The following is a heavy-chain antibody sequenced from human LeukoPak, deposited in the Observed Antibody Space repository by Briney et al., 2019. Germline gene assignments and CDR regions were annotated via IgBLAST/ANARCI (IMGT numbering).Heavy chain of an antibody. Sequence: PSETLSLTCTVSGDSISSYDFSWIRQPPGQGPEWMGYIYYCGSTNYNPSLKSRVTISVDTSKNQFSLKLSSVTAADTAVYYCARATPWDSSSWSYYYFDYWGQGTLVTVSS. CDR3: ARATPWDSSSWSYYYFDY. D-gene: IGHD6-13*01. CDR2: IYYCGST. J-gene: IGHJ4*02. V-gene: IGHV4-59*01. CDR1: GDSISSYD.